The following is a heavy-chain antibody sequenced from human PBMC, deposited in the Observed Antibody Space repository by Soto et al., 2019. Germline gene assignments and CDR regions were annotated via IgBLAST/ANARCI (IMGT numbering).Heavy chain of an antibody. D-gene: IGHD6-13*01. CDR3: ARGRHSSNWHGWFDP. Sequence: NPSETLSLTCNVSAGSITTDYWSWIRQAPGRGLQWIGYISSSGIPVYTPSLKSRLSISVDPSKNHFSLALTSVTAADTAVYYCARGRHSSNWHGWFDPWGQGTLVTVSS. V-gene: IGHV4-59*01. J-gene: IGHJ5*02. CDR2: ISSSGIP. CDR1: AGSITTDY.